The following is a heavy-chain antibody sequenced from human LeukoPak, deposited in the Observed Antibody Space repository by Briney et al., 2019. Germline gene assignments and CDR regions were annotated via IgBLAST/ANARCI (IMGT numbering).Heavy chain of an antibody. CDR3: AKAAARSSWYYYYYMDV. Sequence: GGSLRLSCAASGFTFSSYEMNWVRQAPGKGLEWVSYISSSGSTIYYADSVKGRFTISRDNSKNTLYLQMNNLRAEDTAVYYCAKAAARSSWYYYYYMDVWGKGTTVTVSS. D-gene: IGHD6-13*01. CDR2: ISSSGSTI. CDR1: GFTFSSYE. V-gene: IGHV3-48*03. J-gene: IGHJ6*03.